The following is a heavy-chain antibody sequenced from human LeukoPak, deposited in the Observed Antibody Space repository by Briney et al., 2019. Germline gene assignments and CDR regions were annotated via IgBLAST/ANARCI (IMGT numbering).Heavy chain of an antibody. CDR1: GGSISSYY. D-gene: IGHD6-19*01. CDR3: AKGPWLAYPYYFDY. CDR2: IYTSGST. Sequence: PSETLSLTCTVSGGSISSYYWSWIRQPAGKGLEWMGRIYTSGSTNYNPSLKSRVTMSVDTSKNQFSLKLSSVTAADTAVYYCAKGPWLAYPYYFDYWGQGTLVTVSS. J-gene: IGHJ4*02. V-gene: IGHV4-4*07.